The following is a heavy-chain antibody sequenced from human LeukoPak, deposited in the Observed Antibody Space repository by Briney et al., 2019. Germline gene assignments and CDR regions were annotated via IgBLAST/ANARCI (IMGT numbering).Heavy chain of an antibody. J-gene: IGHJ4*02. CDR3: ARDESSGWYDWDY. CDR2: ISSSSSTI. CDR1: GFTFSSYS. Sequence: PGGSLRLSCAASGFTFSSYSMNWVRQGPGKGLQRVSYISSSSSTIYYADSVKGRFTISRDNAKNSLYLQMNSLRAEDTAVYYCARDESSGWYDWDYWGQGTLVTVSS. V-gene: IGHV3-48*01. D-gene: IGHD6-19*01.